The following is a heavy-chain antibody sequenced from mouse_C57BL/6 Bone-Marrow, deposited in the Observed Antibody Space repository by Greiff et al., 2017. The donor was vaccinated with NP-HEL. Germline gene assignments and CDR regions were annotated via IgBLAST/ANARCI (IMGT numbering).Heavy chain of an antibody. Sequence: EVKLVESGGGLVKPGGSLKLSCAASGFTFSSYAMSWVRQTPEKRLEWVATFSDGGSYTYYPDNVKGRFTISRDNAKNNLYLQMSHLKSEDTAMYYCARDDGDYDGAWFAYWGQGTLVTVSA. D-gene: IGHD2-4*01. J-gene: IGHJ3*01. CDR3: ARDDGDYDGAWFAY. CDR2: FSDGGSYT. CDR1: GFTFSSYA. V-gene: IGHV5-4*01.